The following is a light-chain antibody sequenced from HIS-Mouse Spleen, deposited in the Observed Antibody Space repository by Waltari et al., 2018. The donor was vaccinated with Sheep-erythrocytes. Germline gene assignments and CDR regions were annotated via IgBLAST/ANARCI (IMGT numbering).Light chain of an antibody. V-gene: IGLV2-14*02. J-gene: IGLJ1*01. CDR3: CSYAGSYNHV. CDR2: EGS. Sequence: QSALTQPASVSGSPGQSITISCTGTSSDVGSYNLVSWYQQPPGKAPKLKIYEGSKRPSGVSNRFSGSKSGNTASLTISGLQAEDEADYYCCSYAGSYNHVFATGTKVTVL. CDR1: SSDVGSYNL.